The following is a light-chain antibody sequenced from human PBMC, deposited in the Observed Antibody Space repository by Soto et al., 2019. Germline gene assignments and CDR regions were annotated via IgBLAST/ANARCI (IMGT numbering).Light chain of an antibody. CDR3: HQYYSYPFT. J-gene: IGKJ2*01. Sequence: DIQRTQSPSTLSASVGDSVTITCRASQSFSNFLAWFQQKPGKAPKLLIFKTSSLQSGVPSRFSGSGSGTEFTLTISSXQPGDFATYYCHQYYSYPFTFGQGTKVDIK. CDR1: QSFSNF. CDR2: KTS. V-gene: IGKV1-5*03.